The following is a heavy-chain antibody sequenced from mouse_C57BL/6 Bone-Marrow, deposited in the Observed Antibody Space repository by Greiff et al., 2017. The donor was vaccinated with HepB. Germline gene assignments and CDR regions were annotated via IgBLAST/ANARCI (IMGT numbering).Heavy chain of an antibody. CDR1: GYTFTSYG. V-gene: IGHV1-81*01. J-gene: IGHJ3*01. D-gene: IGHD1-1*01. CDR3: ARDTPYYYGSSPFAY. CDR2: IYPRSGNT. Sequence: QVQLQQSGAELARPGASVKLSCKASGYTFTSYGISWVKQRTGQGLEWIGEIYPRSGNTYYNEKFKGKATLTADKSSSTAYMELRSLTSEDSAVYFCARDTPYYYGSSPFAYWGQGTLVTVSA.